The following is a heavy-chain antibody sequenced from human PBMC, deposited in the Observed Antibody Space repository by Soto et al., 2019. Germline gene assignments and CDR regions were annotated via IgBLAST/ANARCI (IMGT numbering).Heavy chain of an antibody. CDR1: GGSVSDTSYY. D-gene: IGHD2-2*01. V-gene: IGHV4-39*01. J-gene: IGHJ5*02. CDR2: IYFNGNT. CDR3: TRQYLGCFDP. Sequence: QVQLQESGPGLVKPSETLSLTCNISGGSVSDTSYYWGWIRQSPVKGLEWIANIYFNGNTYYNPSLKSRGTISLDTSKNQVSLKLTSVTAADTAVYYCTRQYLGCFDPWGQGSLVNVSS.